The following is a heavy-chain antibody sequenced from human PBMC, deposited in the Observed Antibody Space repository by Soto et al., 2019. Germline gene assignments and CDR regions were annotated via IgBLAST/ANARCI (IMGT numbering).Heavy chain of an antibody. CDR2: ISSSGSTI. Sequence: GGSLRLSCAASGFTFSYYYMSWIRQAPGKGLEWVSYISSSGSTIYYADSVKGRFTISRDNAKNSLYLQMNSLRAEDTAVYYCARERGIWYSSSSDYWGQGTLVTVSS. CDR1: GFTFSYYY. V-gene: IGHV3-11*01. J-gene: IGHJ4*02. CDR3: ARERGIWYSSSSDY. D-gene: IGHD6-6*01.